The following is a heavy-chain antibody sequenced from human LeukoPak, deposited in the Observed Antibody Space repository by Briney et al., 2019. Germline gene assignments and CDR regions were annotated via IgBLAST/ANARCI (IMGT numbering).Heavy chain of an antibody. CDR3: ASTCSSTSCYRSPKYFQH. CDR1: GFTFSSYG. J-gene: IGHJ1*01. V-gene: IGHV3-30*02. CDR2: IRYDGSNK. D-gene: IGHD2-2*01. Sequence: GGSLRLSCAASGFTFSSYGMHWVRQAPGKGLEWVAFIRYDGSNKYYADPVKGRFTISRDNSKNTLYLQMNSLRAEDTAVYYCASTCSSTSCYRSPKYFQHWGQGTLVTVSS.